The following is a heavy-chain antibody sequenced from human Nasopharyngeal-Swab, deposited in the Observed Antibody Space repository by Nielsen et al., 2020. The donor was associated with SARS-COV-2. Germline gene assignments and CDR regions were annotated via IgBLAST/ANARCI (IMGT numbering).Heavy chain of an antibody. D-gene: IGHD6-6*01. CDR3: AAGGTGAARPYYYYGMDV. Sequence: SVKVSCKASGFTFTSPAVQWVRQARGQRLEWIGWIVVGSGNTSYAQKFQERVTITRDMSTSTAYMELSSLRSEDTAVYYCAAGGTGAARPYYYYGMDVWGQGTTVTVSS. CDR1: GFTFTSPA. J-gene: IGHJ6*02. V-gene: IGHV1-58*01. CDR2: IVVGSGNT.